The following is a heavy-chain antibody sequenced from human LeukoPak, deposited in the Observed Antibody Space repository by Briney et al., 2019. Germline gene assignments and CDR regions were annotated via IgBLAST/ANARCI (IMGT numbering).Heavy chain of an antibody. D-gene: IGHD3-3*01. CDR2: IIPILGIA. CDR3: ATAPAPTIFGVVIAH. CDR1: GGTFSSYA. V-gene: IGHV1-69*04. Sequence: SVKVSCKASGGTFSSYAISWVRQAPGQGLEWMGRIIPILGIANYAQKFQGRVTITADKSTSTAYMELSSLRSEDTAVYYCATAPAPTIFGVVIAHWGQGTLVTVSS. J-gene: IGHJ4*02.